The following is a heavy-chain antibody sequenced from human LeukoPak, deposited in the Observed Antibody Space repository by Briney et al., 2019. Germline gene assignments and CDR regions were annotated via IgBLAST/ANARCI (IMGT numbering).Heavy chain of an antibody. V-gene: IGHV3-23*01. CDR1: GFTFSSYA. J-gene: IGHJ4*02. D-gene: IGHD2-15*01. CDR2: ISGSGGST. Sequence: PGGSLRLSCAASGFTFSSYAMSWVRQAPGKGLEWVSAISGSGGSTYYADSVKGRFTISRDNSKNTLYLQMNSLRAEDTTVYYCAKGIDCSGASCYSARSFGVNYWDQGTLVTVSS. CDR3: AKGIDCSGASCYSARSFGVNY.